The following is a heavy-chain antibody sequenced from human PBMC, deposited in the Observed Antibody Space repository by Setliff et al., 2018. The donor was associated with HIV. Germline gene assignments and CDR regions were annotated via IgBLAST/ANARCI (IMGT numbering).Heavy chain of an antibody. CDR2: ISYDASRA. J-gene: IGHJ4*02. CDR1: GFTFSTFA. V-gene: IGHV3-30*07. Sequence: GGSLRLSCVASGFTFSTFAMHWVRQAPGKGLEWVSVISYDASRASYADSVKGRFTVSRDNSKNTLYLQMNSLRAEDTAVYYCARDPPSWRWLFDYWGQGALVTVSS. CDR3: ARDPPSWRWLFDY. D-gene: IGHD5-12*01.